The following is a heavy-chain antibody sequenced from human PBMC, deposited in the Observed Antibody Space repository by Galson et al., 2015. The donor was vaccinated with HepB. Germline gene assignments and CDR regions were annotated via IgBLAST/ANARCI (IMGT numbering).Heavy chain of an antibody. CDR3: AKVASSGWPVIDS. CDR2: ISGNGDAT. Sequence: SLRLSCAASGFIFRNHAMSWVRQAPGKGLEWVSGISGNGDATYFADSVKGRFTTSRDNSKNTLYLQMNSLRAEDTAVYYCAKVASSGWPVIDSWGQGALVTVSS. CDR1: GFIFRNHA. V-gene: IGHV3-23*01. D-gene: IGHD6-19*01. J-gene: IGHJ4*02.